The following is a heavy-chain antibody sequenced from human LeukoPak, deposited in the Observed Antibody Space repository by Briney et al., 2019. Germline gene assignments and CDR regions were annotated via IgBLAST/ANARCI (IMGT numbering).Heavy chain of an antibody. CDR3: AKDYGSGSYYFDY. Sequence: PGGSLRLSCAASGFTFSSYGMHWVRQAPGKGLEWVAVISYDGSNKYYADSVKGRFTIPRDNSKNTLYLQMNSLRAEDTAVYYCAKDYGSGSYYFDYWGQGTLVTVSS. CDR1: GFTFSSYG. V-gene: IGHV3-30*18. CDR2: ISYDGSNK. J-gene: IGHJ4*02. D-gene: IGHD3-10*01.